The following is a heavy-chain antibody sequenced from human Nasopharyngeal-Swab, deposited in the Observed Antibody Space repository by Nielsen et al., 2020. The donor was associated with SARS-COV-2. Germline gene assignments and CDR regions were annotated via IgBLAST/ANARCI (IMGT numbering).Heavy chain of an antibody. D-gene: IGHD6-13*01. CDR1: GDSIAYSTFY. CDR3: VKSSSWYYFDY. J-gene: IGHJ4*02. CDR2: IYYNGNT. V-gene: IGHV4-39*01. Sequence: SESLSLTCTVSGDSIAYSTFYWGWIRQPPGQGREWIVTIYYNGNTYQNPSLKSRLTITVDKSKTQFSLQLSSVTAADTAVYYCVKSSSWYYFDYWSQGTQVNVSS.